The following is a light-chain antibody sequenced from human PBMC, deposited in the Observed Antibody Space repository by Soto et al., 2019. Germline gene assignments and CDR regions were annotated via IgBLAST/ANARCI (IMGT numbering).Light chain of an antibody. CDR3: PKPYNYPLFT. Sequence: DIQLTQSPSFLSASVGDRVTITCRASQDISRYLAWYQQKAGKAPKLLIYAASTLQKGVPSRFSGSGSGTRIHSTIRRLQPDYFANYFRPKPYNYPLFTFGPGTEVDI. V-gene: IGKV1-9*01. J-gene: IGKJ3*01. CDR2: AAS. CDR1: QDISRY.